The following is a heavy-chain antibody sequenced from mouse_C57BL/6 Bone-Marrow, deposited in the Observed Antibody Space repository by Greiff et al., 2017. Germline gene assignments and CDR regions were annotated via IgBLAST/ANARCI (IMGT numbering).Heavy chain of an antibody. V-gene: IGHV5-4*01. Sequence: DVKLVESGGGLVKPGGSLKLSCAASGFTFSSYAMSWVRQTPEKRLEWVATISDGGSYTYYPDNVKGRVTISRDNAKNNLYLQMSHLKSEDTAMYYCAREGYYGEDYWGQGTTLTVSS. CDR1: GFTFSSYA. CDR3: AREGYYGEDY. D-gene: IGHD1-1*01. CDR2: ISDGGSYT. J-gene: IGHJ2*01.